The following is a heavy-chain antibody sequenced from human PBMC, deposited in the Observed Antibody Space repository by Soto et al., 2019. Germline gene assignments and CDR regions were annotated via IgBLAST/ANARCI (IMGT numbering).Heavy chain of an antibody. CDR2: IYYSGST. V-gene: IGHV4-39*01. CDR3: ARQALTTVTTIDY. D-gene: IGHD4-17*01. J-gene: IGHJ4*02. Sequence: SETLSLTCTVSGGSISSSSYYWGWIRQPPGKGLEWIGSIYYSGSTYYNPSLKSRVTISVDTSKNQFSLKLSSVTAADTAVYYCARQALTTVTTIDYWGQGTLVTVSS. CDR1: GGSISSSSYY.